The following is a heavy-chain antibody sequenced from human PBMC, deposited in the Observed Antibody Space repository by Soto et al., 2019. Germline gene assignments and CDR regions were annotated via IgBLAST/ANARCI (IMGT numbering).Heavy chain of an antibody. CDR2: IIPIFDTA. CDR1: GGTFSSYA. D-gene: IGHD2-2*01. Sequence: QVQLVQSGAEVKKPGSSVKVSCKASGGTFSSYAISWVRQAPGQGLEWMGGIIPIFDTANYAQKFQGRVTITADESKSTAYRERSSLRSEDTAVYYCARHDCISSSCYYYYYYGMDVWGQGTTVTVSS. V-gene: IGHV1-69*12. CDR3: ARHDCISSSCYYYYYYGMDV. J-gene: IGHJ6*02.